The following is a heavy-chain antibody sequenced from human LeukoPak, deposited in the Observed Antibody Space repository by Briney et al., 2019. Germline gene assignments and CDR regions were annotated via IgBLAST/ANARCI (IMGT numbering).Heavy chain of an antibody. CDR1: GFTFSSYA. Sequence: PWGSLRLSCAASGFTFSSYAMHWVRQAPGRGLEYVSAISSNGGSTYYANSVKGRFTISRDNSKNTLYLQMGSLRAEDMAVYYCARDGGKSVVYFDYWGQGTLVTVSS. J-gene: IGHJ4*02. V-gene: IGHV3-64*01. D-gene: IGHD4-23*01. CDR2: ISSNGGST. CDR3: ARDGGKSVVYFDY.